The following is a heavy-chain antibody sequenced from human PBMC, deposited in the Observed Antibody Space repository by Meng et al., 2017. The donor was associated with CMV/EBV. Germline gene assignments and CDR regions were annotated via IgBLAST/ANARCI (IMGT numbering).Heavy chain of an antibody. J-gene: IGHJ4*02. CDR1: GGSTRSSCTY. V-gene: IGHV4-39*07. D-gene: IGHD6-19*01. CDR2: IYYSGST. CDR3: ERDSAVAGVVDY. Sequence: LQLPGSVSGLVTAAKNLSLPGTVSGGSTRSSCTYCGCICEPPGKGLEFIGSIYYSGSTYYKPSLKSRQTISVITSKNQFSLALSYVTAADTDVYYCERDSAVAGVVDYWGQGTLVTVSS.